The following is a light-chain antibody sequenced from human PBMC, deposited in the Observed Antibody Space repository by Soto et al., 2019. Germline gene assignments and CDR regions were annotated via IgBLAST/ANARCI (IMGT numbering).Light chain of an antibody. V-gene: IGKV3-20*01. CDR1: QNVNSTY. CDR2: GAS. J-gene: IGKJ5*01. Sequence: EVVLTASPVTLPLTPGQRATLSSTASQNVNSTYLAWYQQKPGQAPRLLIHGASARATGIPERFSGSGSGTDFTLTMSSLEPEDFAVYYCQQDRSSPFTFGQGARLEIK. CDR3: QQDRSSPFT.